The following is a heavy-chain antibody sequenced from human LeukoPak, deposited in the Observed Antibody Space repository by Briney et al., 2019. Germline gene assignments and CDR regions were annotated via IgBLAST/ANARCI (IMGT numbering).Heavy chain of an antibody. J-gene: IGHJ6*03. D-gene: IGHD6-6*01. V-gene: IGHV1-8*03. Sequence: GASVKVSCKASGYTFTSYDINWVRQATGQGLEWMGWMNPNSGNTGYAQKFQGRVTITRNTSISTAYMELSNLRSEDTAVYYCARAPPYSSSSNFMDVWGKGTTVTVSS. CDR1: GYTFTSYD. CDR2: MNPNSGNT. CDR3: ARAPPYSSSSNFMDV.